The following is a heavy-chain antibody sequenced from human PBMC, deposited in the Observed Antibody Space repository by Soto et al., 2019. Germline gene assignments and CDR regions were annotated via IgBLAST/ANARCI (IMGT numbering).Heavy chain of an antibody. CDR3: ARDGSYDILTIESSYYYYMDV. CDR1: GYTFTSYG. V-gene: IGHV1-18*01. Sequence: ASVKVSCKASGYTFTSYGISWVRQAPGQGLEWMGWISAYNGNTNYAQKLQGRVTMTTDTSTSTAYMELRSLRSDDTAVYYCARDGSYDILTIESSYYYYMDVWGKGTTVTVSS. D-gene: IGHD3-9*01. J-gene: IGHJ6*03. CDR2: ISAYNGNT.